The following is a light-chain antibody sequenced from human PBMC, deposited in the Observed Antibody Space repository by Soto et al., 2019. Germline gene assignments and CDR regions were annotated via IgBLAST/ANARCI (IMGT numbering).Light chain of an antibody. Sequence: SYELTQPPSVSVAPGQTARITCGGNNMGSKRVHWYQQKPGQAPVLVVYDDSDRPSGIPERFSGSNSGNTATLTISRVEAGDEADYYCQVWHSSSDHLYVFGTGTKLTVL. J-gene: IGLJ1*01. CDR1: NMGSKR. CDR2: DDS. CDR3: QVWHSSSDHLYV. V-gene: IGLV3-21*02.